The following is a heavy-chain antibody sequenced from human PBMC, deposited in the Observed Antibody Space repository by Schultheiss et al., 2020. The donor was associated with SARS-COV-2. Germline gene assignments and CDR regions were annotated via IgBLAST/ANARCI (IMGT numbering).Heavy chain of an antibody. Sequence: SETLSLTCAVYGGSFSGYYWSWIRQPPGKGLEWIGSIYYSGSTNYNPSLKSRVTISVDTSKNQFSLKLSSVTAADTAVYYCARHTRCSSTSCYSAYYYGMDVLGQGTTVTVSS. V-gene: IGHV4-34*01. CDR1: GGSFSGYY. CDR3: ARHTRCSSTSCYSAYYYGMDV. J-gene: IGHJ6*02. D-gene: IGHD2-2*02. CDR2: IYYSGST.